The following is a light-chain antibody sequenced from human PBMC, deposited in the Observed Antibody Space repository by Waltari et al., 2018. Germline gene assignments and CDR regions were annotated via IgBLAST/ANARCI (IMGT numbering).Light chain of an antibody. J-gene: IGKJ1*01. Sequence: EIVMTQSPATLSVSPGERATLSCRASQSVSSNLAWYQQKPGQAPRLLIYGASTRATGIPARFSGSGSGTDFTLTISSLQAEDFATYYCQQGHSTPRTFGQGTKVEIK. V-gene: IGKV3-15*01. CDR3: QQGHSTPRT. CDR2: GAS. CDR1: QSVSSN.